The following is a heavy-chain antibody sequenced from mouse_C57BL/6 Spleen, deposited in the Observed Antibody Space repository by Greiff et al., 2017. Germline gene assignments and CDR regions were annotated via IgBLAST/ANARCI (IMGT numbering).Heavy chain of an antibody. CDR3: AREAGSSGFAY. Sequence: QVQLQQSGAELVRPGTSVKVSCKASGYAFTNYLIEWVKQRPGQGLEWIGVINPGSGGTNSNEKFKGKATLTADKSSSTAYMQLSSLTSEDSAVYFCAREAGSSGFAYWGQGTLVTVSA. D-gene: IGHD3-2*02. J-gene: IGHJ3*01. CDR2: INPGSGGT. CDR1: GYAFTNYL. V-gene: IGHV1-54*01.